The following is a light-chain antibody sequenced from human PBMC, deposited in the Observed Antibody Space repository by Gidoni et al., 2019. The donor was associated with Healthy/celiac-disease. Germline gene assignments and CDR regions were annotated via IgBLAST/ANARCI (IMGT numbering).Light chain of an antibody. CDR1: QSISSY. Sequence: DIKMTQSPSSLSASVGDRVNITCRASQSISSYLNWYQQKPGKDPKLLIYAASSLQSGVPSRFSGSGSGTDFTLTISSLQPEDFATYYCQKSYSTPPTFGGGTKVEIK. CDR2: AAS. CDR3: QKSYSTPPT. J-gene: IGKJ4*01. V-gene: IGKV1-39*01.